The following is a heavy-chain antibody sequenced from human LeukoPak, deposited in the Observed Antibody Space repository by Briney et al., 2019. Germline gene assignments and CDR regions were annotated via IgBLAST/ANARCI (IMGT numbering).Heavy chain of an antibody. CDR2: IYHSGTT. CDR3: ARAYSTNYYMDV. CDR1: GYSISSGYY. J-gene: IGHJ6*03. D-gene: IGHD6-13*01. Sequence: SETLSLACAVSGYSISSGYYWGWIRQPPGKGLEWIGSIYHSGTTYYNPSLKSRFTISVDTSKNQFSLKLGSVTAADTAVYYCARAYSTNYYMDVWGKGTTVTVSS. V-gene: IGHV4-38-2*01.